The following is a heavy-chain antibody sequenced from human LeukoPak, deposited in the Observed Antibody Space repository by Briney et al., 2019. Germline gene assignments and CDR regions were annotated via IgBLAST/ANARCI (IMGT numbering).Heavy chain of an antibody. CDR1: GGSISSGNYY. D-gene: IGHD1-1*01. V-gene: IGHV3-23*01. J-gene: IGHJ4*02. CDR3: AKDLRNWNEMYYFDY. CDR2: ISGSGGST. Sequence: ETLSLTCTVSGGSISSGNYYWGWIRQPPGKGLEWVSAISGSGGSTYYADSVKGRFTISRDNSKNTLYLQMNSLRAEDTAVYYCAKDLRNWNEMYYFDYWGQGTLVTVSS.